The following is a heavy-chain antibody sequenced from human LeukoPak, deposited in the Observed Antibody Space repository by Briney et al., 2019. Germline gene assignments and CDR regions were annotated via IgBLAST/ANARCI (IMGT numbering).Heavy chain of an antibody. V-gene: IGHV1-69*13. CDR2: IIPIFGTA. CDR3: AREGGSQGAIPPFDP. D-gene: IGHD1-26*01. J-gene: IGHJ5*02. Sequence: SVKVSCKASGGTFSSYAISWVRQAPGQGLEWMGGIIPIFGTANYAQKFQGRVTIAADESTSTAYMELSSLRSEDTAVYYCAREGGSQGAIPPFDPWGQGTLVTVSS. CDR1: GGTFSSYA.